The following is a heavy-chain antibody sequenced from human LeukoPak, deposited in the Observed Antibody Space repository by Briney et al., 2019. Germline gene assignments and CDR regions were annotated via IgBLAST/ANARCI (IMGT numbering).Heavy chain of an antibody. CDR3: ARHIRGAYYYFDY. J-gene: IGHJ4*02. V-gene: IGHV4-59*08. CDR2: IFHTGST. D-gene: IGHD3-10*01. Sequence: KPSETLSLTCTVSGGSISSNYWSWIRQPPGKGLKWIGYIFHTGSTNYNPSLKSRVTISVDTSKNQFSLKLNSVTAADTAVYYCARHIRGAYYYFDYWGQGTLVTVSS. CDR1: GGSISSNY.